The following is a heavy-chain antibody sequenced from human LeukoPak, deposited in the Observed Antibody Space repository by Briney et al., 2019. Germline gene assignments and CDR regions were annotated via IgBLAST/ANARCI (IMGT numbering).Heavy chain of an antibody. CDR2: ISWDGGST. V-gene: IGHV3-43D*03. Sequence: GGSLRLSCAASGFTFDDYAMHWVRQAPGKCLEWVSLISWDGGSTYYADSVKGRFTISRDNSKNSLYLQMNSLRAEDTALYYCAKDLKYSSSSGGFDYWGQGTLVTVSS. CDR1: GFTFDDYA. J-gene: IGHJ4*02. D-gene: IGHD6-6*01. CDR3: AKDLKYSSSSGGFDY.